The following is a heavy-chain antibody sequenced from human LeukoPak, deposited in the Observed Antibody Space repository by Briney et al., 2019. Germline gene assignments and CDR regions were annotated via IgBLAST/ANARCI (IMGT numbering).Heavy chain of an antibody. CDR2: ISAYNGNT. J-gene: IGHJ4*02. V-gene: IGHV1-18*01. CDR3: AVIAVAGTEVDY. D-gene: IGHD6-19*01. CDR1: GYTFNTYG. Sequence: ASVKVSCKASGYTFNTYGISWVRQAPGQGLEWMGWISAYNGNTNYAQKLQGRVTMTTDTSTSTAYMELRSLRSDDTAVYYCAVIAVAGTEVDYWGQGTLVTVSS.